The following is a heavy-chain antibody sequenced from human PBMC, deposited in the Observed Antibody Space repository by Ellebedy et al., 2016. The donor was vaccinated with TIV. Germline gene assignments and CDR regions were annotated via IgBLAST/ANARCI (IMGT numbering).Heavy chain of an antibody. CDR2: IYYSGST. CDR1: GGSISSYY. D-gene: IGHD3-3*01. V-gene: IGHV4-59*01. Sequence: SETLSLXXTVSGGSISSYYWSWIRQPPGKGLEWIGYIYYSGSTNYNPSLKSRVTISVDTSKNQFSLKLSSVTAADTAVYYCARAGTYYDFWSGYYHNWFDPWGQGTLATVSS. CDR3: ARAGTYYDFWSGYYHNWFDP. J-gene: IGHJ5*02.